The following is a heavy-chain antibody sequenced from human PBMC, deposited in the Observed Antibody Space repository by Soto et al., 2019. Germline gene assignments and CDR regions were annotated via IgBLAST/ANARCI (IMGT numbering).Heavy chain of an antibody. D-gene: IGHD2-21*01. Sequence: SVKVSCKASGGTFSSYTISWVRQAPGQWLEWMGRIIPILGIANYAQKFQGRVTITADKSTSTAYMELSSLRSEDTAVYYCARDPSAGDSAGYWGQGTLVTVSS. CDR3: ARDPSAGDSAGY. CDR1: GGTFSSYT. V-gene: IGHV1-69*04. J-gene: IGHJ4*02. CDR2: IIPILGIA.